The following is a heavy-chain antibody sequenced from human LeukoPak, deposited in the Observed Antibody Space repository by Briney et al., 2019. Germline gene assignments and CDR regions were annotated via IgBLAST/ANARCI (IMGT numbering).Heavy chain of an antibody. V-gene: IGHV7-4-1*02. CDR2: INTNTGNP. Sequence: ASVKVSCKASGYTFTSYAMNWVRQAPGQGLKWMGWINTNTGNPTYAQGFTGRFVFSLDTSVSTAYLQISSLKAEDTAVYYCARPSPFSDFWSGYYRPPYYYGMDVWGQGTTVTVSS. CDR3: ARPSPFSDFWSGYYRPPYYYGMDV. CDR1: GYTFTSYA. D-gene: IGHD3-3*01. J-gene: IGHJ6*02.